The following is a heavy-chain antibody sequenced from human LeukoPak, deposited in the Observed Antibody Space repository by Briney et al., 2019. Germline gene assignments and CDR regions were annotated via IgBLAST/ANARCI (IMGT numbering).Heavy chain of an antibody. V-gene: IGHV3-21*01. CDR3: ANHLACGSTSCPPFDD. CDR1: GFTFSYS. D-gene: IGHD2-2*01. J-gene: IGHJ4*02. CDR2: ISDNSYWI. Sequence: GGSLRLSCAASGFTFSYSMSWVRQAPGKGLEWVSSISDNSYWIYYADSVEGRFIISRDNAKNSLYLQMNSLRAEDTAVYYCANHLACGSTSCPPFDDWGQGTLVTVSS.